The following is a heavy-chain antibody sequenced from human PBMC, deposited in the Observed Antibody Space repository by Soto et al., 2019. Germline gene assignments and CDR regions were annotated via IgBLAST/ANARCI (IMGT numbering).Heavy chain of an antibody. D-gene: IGHD3-22*01. CDR1: GFRFSSYS. CDR2: ITATGDRT. J-gene: IGHJ4*02. CDR3: ATMNGYFEY. V-gene: IGHV3-23*01. Sequence: PGGSLRLSCADSGFRFSSYSRSWVRQTPGKGLEWVAAITATGDRTYYADSVTGRFTISRDNSKKTHYLQMTSLRAEDTAMYYCATMNGYFEYWGQGTPVTVSS.